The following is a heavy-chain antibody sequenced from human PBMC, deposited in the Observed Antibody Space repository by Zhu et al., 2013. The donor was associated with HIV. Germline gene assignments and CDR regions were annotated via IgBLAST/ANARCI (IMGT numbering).Heavy chain of an antibody. D-gene: IGHD6-13*01. CDR2: INPSGGST. V-gene: IGHV1-46*01. CDR3: ARAFYQPAWYSSRGISDNNWFDP. Sequence: QVQLVQSGAEVKKPGASVKVSCKASGYTFTGYYMHWVRQAPGQGLEWMGIINPSGGSTSYAQKFQGRVTMTRDTSTSTVYMELSSLRSEDTAVYYCARAFYQPAWYSSRGISDNNWFDPWGQGTLVTVSS. J-gene: IGHJ5*02. CDR1: GYTFTGYY.